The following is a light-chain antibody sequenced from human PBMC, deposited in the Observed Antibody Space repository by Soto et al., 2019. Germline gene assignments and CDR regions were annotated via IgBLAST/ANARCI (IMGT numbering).Light chain of an antibody. CDR3: QKRSNWPPA. CDR2: DAS. V-gene: IGKV3-11*01. J-gene: IGKJ5*01. Sequence: DIVLTQSPATLSLSPGERAALSCRASQSVSSYLAWYQQKPGQAPRLLIYDASNRATGIPARFSGSGSGTDFTLTISSLEPEDFAVYYCQKRSNWPPAFGQGTRREIK. CDR1: QSVSSY.